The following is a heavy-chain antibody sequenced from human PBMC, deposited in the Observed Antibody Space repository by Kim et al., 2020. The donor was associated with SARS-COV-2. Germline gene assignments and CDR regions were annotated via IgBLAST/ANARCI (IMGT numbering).Heavy chain of an antibody. D-gene: IGHD3-16*01. CDR3: TTCYVWWSYFCYFCY. J-gene: IGHJ4*02. Sequence: PVQDRFTISRDDSKNTLYLQMNSLKTEDTGVYYCTTCYVWWSYFCYFCYWGQGTLITVTS. V-gene: IGHV3-15*01.